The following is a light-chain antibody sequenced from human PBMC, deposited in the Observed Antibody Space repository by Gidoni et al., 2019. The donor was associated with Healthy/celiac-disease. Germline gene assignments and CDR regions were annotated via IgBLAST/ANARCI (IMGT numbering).Light chain of an antibody. CDR1: QSISSW. Sequence: IHITQSPSTLSASVGDRVTITCRASQSISSWLAWYQQKPGKAPKLLIYKASSLESGVPSRFSGSGSGTEFTLTISSRQPDDFATYYCQQYNSSPFTFGPGTKVDIK. J-gene: IGKJ3*01. V-gene: IGKV1-5*03. CDR3: QQYNSSPFT. CDR2: KAS.